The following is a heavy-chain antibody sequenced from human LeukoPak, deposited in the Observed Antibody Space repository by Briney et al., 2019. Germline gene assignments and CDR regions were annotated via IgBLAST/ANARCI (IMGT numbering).Heavy chain of an antibody. CDR1: GYTFTSYG. D-gene: IGHD4-17*01. Sequence: ASVKVSCKASGYTFTSYGISWVRQAPGQGLEWLGWISAYNGNTNYAQKLQGRVTMTTDTSTDTAYMDLRSLRSDDTAVYYCARDFSAVTTYGYYYMDVWGKGTTVTVSS. V-gene: IGHV1-18*01. CDR3: ARDFSAVTTYGYYYMDV. J-gene: IGHJ6*03. CDR2: ISAYNGNT.